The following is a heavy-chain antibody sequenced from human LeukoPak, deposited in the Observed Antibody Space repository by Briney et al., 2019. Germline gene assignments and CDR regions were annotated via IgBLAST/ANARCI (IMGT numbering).Heavy chain of an antibody. Sequence: GGSLRLSCAASGFTFSSYSMNWVRQAPGKGLEWVSSISSSSSYIYYADSVKGRFTISRDNSKNTLYLQMNSLRAEDTAVYYCARVQTPDYYDSSGYYLDYWGQGTLVTVSS. D-gene: IGHD3-22*01. CDR3: ARVQTPDYYDSSGYYLDY. CDR2: ISSSSSYI. CDR1: GFTFSSYS. V-gene: IGHV3-21*01. J-gene: IGHJ4*02.